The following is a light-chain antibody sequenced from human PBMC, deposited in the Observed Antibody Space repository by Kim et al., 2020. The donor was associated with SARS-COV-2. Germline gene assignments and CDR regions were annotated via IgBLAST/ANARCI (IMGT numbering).Light chain of an antibody. CDR1: SSNIGRDY. V-gene: IGLV1-47*01. Sequence: GQRISISCSGGSSNIGRDYEYWYQQLPGATPQLLIYKTFQRPSGVPDRFSGSKSGSSASLAISGLRSEDEADYYCAAWDDTTNSYVFGPGTKVTVL. J-gene: IGLJ1*01. CDR3: AAWDDTTNSYV. CDR2: KTF.